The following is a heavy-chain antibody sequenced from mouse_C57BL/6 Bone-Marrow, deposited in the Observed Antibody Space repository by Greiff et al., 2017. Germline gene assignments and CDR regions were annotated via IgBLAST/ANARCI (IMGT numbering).Heavy chain of an antibody. CDR2: ISSGSSTI. J-gene: IGHJ3*01. CDR1: GFTFSDYG. CDR3: ARGFAY. Sequence: EVMLVEPGGGLVKPGGSLKLSCAASGFTFSDYGMHWVRQSPEKGLEWVAYISSGSSTIYYEDTVKGLFTISRDNAKNTLFLQMTSLRSEDTSLYYCARGFAYWGQGTLVTVSA. V-gene: IGHV5-17*01.